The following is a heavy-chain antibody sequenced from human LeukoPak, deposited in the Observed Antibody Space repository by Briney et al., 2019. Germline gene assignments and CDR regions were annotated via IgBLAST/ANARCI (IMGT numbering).Heavy chain of an antibody. J-gene: IGHJ4*02. Sequence: PSETLSLTCTVSGGSVSGGNYYCSWIRQSPGKGLEWIGYIHYSGSTVYNPSLKSRVTISVDTSKNQFSLKLSSVTAADTAVYYCARGGIAAAFTFDYWGQGTLVTVSS. CDR3: ARGGIAAAFTFDY. CDR1: GGSVSGGNYY. D-gene: IGHD6-13*01. V-gene: IGHV4-61*01. CDR2: IHYSGST.